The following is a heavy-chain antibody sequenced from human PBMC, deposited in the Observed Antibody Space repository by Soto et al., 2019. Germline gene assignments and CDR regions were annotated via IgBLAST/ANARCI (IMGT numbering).Heavy chain of an antibody. CDR1: GYTFTSYY. V-gene: IGHV1-46*01. J-gene: IGHJ6*02. D-gene: IGHD3-16*01. CDR2: INPSGGST. Sequence: GASVKVSCKASGYTFTSYYMHWVRQAPGQGLEWMGIINPSGGSTSYAQKFQGRVTMTRDTSTSTVYMELSSLRSEDTAVYYCARFGRSANHNYYYGMDVWGQGTTVTVSS. CDR3: ARFGRSANHNYYYGMDV.